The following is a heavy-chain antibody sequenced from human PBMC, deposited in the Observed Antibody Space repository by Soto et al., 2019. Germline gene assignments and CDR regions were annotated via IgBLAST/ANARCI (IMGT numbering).Heavy chain of an antibody. J-gene: IGHJ4*02. V-gene: IGHV3-21*01. CDR3: AREDSIIIPAVSDF. D-gene: IGHD3-22*01. CDR1: GFAFNNYG. CDR2: ISKSDYT. Sequence: SLRLSCTVSGFAFNNYGINWVRQAPGKGLEWVSSISKSDYTYYSDSVKGRFTISRDNAKNSVSLQMNTLRVEDTAVYYCAREDSIIIPAVSDFWGLGTLVTVS.